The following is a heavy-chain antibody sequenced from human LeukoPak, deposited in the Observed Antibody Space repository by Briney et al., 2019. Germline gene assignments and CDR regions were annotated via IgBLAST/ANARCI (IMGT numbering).Heavy chain of an antibody. J-gene: IGHJ5*02. V-gene: IGHV1-24*01. CDR1: GYTLTELS. CDR3: ATDRLIPLKGIAAAGTFDP. CDR2: FDPEDGET. Sequence: ASVKVSCKVSGYTLTELSMHWVRQAPGKGLEWMGGFDPEDGETIYAQKFQGRVTMTEDTSTDTAYMELSSLRSEDTAVYYCATDRLIPLKGIAAAGTFDPWGQGTLVTVSS. D-gene: IGHD6-13*01.